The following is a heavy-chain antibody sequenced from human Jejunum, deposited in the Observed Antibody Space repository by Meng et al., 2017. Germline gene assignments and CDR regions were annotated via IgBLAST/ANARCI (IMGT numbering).Heavy chain of an antibody. V-gene: IGHV4-4*02. CDR3: ARGGYYSFDY. J-gene: IGHJ4*02. D-gene: IGHD5-18*01. CDR1: GGSISSVYW. CDR2: IYHSGST. Sequence: VHLRGAGPGLVKPSETLSLTCAVSGGSISSVYWWTWVRQSPGKGLEWIGEIYHSGSTNYNPSLKSRVTISVDKSKNQFSLKLTSVTAADTAVYYCARGGYYSFDYWGQGTLVTVSS.